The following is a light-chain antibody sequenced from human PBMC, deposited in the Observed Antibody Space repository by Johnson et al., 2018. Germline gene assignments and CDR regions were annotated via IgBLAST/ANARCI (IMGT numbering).Light chain of an antibody. CDR1: SSNIGNNY. V-gene: IGLV1-51*02. Sequence: QSVLTQPPSVSAAPGQKVTISCSGSSSNIGNNYVSWYQQLPGPAPKLLIYENNKRPSGIPDRFSGSKSGPSATLGITGLPTGDEADYYCGTWDSSLSAGNVFGTGTKVTVL. CDR3: GTWDSSLSAGNV. CDR2: ENN. J-gene: IGLJ1*01.